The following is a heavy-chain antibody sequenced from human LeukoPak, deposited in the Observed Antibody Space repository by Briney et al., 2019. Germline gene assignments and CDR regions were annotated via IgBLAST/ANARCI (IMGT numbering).Heavy chain of an antibody. J-gene: IGHJ4*02. D-gene: IGHD2/OR15-2a*01. V-gene: IGHV6-1*01. CDR3: ARGRNSGFDY. CDR2: TYYRSKWNN. Sequence: SQTLSLTCAISGDSVSGNSAVAWNWLRQSPSRGLEWLGRTYYRSKWNNDYAVSVKSRITINPDTSKNQCSLHLNSLTPDDTAVYYCARGRNSGFDYWGQGTLVTVSS. CDR1: GDSVSGNSAVA.